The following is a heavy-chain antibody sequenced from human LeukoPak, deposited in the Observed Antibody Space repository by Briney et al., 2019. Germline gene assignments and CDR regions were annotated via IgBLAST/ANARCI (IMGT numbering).Heavy chain of an antibody. V-gene: IGHV1-24*01. CDR2: FDPEDGET. Sequence: SVKVSCKVSGYTRTELSMHWVRQAPGKGLEWMGGFDPEDGETIYAQKFQGRVTMTEDTSTDTAYMELSSLRSEDTAVYYCATKPPYYYDSSVPPYEYFQHWGQGTLVTVSS. CDR1: GYTRTELS. J-gene: IGHJ1*01. D-gene: IGHD3-22*01. CDR3: ATKPPYYYDSSVPPYEYFQH.